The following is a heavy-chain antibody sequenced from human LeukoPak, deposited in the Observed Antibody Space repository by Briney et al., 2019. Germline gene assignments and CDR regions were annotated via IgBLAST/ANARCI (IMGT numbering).Heavy chain of an antibody. CDR2: INQDGRKK. J-gene: IGHJ5*02. CDR3: ARDYTGYFP. Sequence: PAGGSLRLSCAASGFTFSRYWMSWVRQAPEKGLEWVANINQDGRKKYYVDSVKGRFTISRDNAKNSLYLQMNSLRAEDTAVYYCARDYTGYFPWGQGTLVIVSS. D-gene: IGHD3-9*01. CDR1: GFTFSRYW. V-gene: IGHV3-7*03.